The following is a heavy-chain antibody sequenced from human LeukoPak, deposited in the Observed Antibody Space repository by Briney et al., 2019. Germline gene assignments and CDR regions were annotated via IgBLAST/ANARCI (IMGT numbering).Heavy chain of an antibody. CDR2: ISSSSSYI. J-gene: IGHJ4*02. V-gene: IGHV3-21*01. D-gene: IGHD2-21*02. CDR3: ARATPYCGGDCPHDY. Sequence: PGGSLRLSCAASGFTFSSYSMNWVRQAPGKGLEWVSSISSSSSYIYYADSVEGRFTISRDNAKNSLYLQMNSLRAEDTAVYYCARATPYCGGDCPHDYWGQGTLVTVSS. CDR1: GFTFSSYS.